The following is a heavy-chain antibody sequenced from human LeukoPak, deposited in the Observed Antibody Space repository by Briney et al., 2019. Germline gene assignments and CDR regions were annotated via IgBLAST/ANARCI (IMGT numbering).Heavy chain of an antibody. Sequence: GGSLRLSCAASGFTFSSYAMNWVRQAPGKGLEWVSAISGSGGSTYYADSVKGRFTISRDNSKNTLYLQMNSLRAEDTAVYYCARRVREMAYAFDIWGQGTMVTVSS. D-gene: IGHD5-24*01. J-gene: IGHJ3*02. CDR3: ARRVREMAYAFDI. CDR2: ISGSGGST. V-gene: IGHV3-23*01. CDR1: GFTFSSYA.